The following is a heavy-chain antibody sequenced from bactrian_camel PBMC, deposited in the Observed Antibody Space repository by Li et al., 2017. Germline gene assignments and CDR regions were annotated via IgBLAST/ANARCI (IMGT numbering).Heavy chain of an antibody. J-gene: IGHJ4*01. CDR1: GLSFSNYA. V-gene: IGHV3-2*01. CDR2: ISGSSRT. Sequence: HVQLVESGGGLVQPGGSLRLSCAVSGLSFSNYAMTWVRQAPGKGLEWVSSISGSSRTYYSNSVKGRCTIARDNTKNTVYLQMISLESEDTALYYCAAGPRSPSP.